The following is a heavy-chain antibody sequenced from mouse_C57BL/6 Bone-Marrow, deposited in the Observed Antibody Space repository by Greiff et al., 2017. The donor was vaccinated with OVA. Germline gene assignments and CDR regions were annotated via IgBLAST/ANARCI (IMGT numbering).Heavy chain of an antibody. CDR3: ARTGLGDYLYWYFDV. CDR1: GYTFTDYY. Sequence: VQLQQSGPELVKPGASVKISCKASGYTFTDYYMNWVKQSHGKSLEWIGDINPNNGGTSYNQKFKGKATLTVDKSSSTAYMELRSLTSEDSAVYYCARTGLGDYLYWYFDVWGTGTTVTVSS. CDR2: INPNNGGT. J-gene: IGHJ1*03. D-gene: IGHD2-4*01. V-gene: IGHV1-26*01.